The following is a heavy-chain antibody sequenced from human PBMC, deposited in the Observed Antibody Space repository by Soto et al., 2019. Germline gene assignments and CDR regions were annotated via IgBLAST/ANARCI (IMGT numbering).Heavy chain of an antibody. J-gene: IGHJ3*02. CDR3: TRDPLIAVAAYDAFDI. CDR1: GFTFSSYG. CDR2: IWYDGSNK. V-gene: IGHV3-33*01. D-gene: IGHD6-19*01. Sequence: GGPLRLSCAASGFTFSSYGMHWVRQAPGKGLEWVAVIWYDGSNKYYADSVKGRYTISRDDSKNTVYLQMNSLGAEDTAVYYCTRDPLIAVAAYDAFDIWGQGTSVTVSS.